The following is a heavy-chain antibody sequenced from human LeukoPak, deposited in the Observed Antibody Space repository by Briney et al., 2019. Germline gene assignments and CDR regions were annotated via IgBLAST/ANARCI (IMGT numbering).Heavy chain of an antibody. J-gene: IGHJ5*02. D-gene: IGHD3-10*01. CDR2: INPNSGGT. Sequence: ASVKVSCKASGYTFTGYYMHWVRQAPGQGLEWMGWINPNSGGTNYAQKFQGRVTMTRDTSTSTAYREISRLRSDDTAVYYCARAPYYYGSGSSGWFDPWGQGTLVTVSS. CDR3: ARAPYYYGSGSSGWFDP. V-gene: IGHV1-2*02. CDR1: GYTFTGYY.